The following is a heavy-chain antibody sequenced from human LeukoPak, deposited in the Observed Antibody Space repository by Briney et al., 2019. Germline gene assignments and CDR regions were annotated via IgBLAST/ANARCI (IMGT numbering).Heavy chain of an antibody. D-gene: IGHD6-6*01. V-gene: IGHV1-46*01. CDR3: ARGSSSSPGAADAFDI. CDR2: INPSGGST. CDR1: GYTFTSYY. J-gene: IGHJ3*02. Sequence: ASVKVSCKASGYTFTSYYMHWVRQAPGQGLEWMGIINPSGGSTSYAQKFQGRATMTRDMSTSTVYMELSSLRSEDTAVYYCARGSSSSPGAADAFDIWGQGTMVTVSS.